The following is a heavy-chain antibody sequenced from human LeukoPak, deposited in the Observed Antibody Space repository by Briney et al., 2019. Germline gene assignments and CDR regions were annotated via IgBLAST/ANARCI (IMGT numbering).Heavy chain of an antibody. Sequence: PGGSLRLSCAASGFTLRSYAMTWVRQAPGKGLEWVSGISGNGGSTYYADSVKGRFTSSRDNSKNTVYLQMNSLRAEDTAVYYCAKTLIRGVAKWFDPWGQGTLVTVSS. J-gene: IGHJ5*02. D-gene: IGHD3-10*01. CDR1: GFTLRSYA. CDR3: AKTLIRGVAKWFDP. V-gene: IGHV3-23*01. CDR2: ISGNGGST.